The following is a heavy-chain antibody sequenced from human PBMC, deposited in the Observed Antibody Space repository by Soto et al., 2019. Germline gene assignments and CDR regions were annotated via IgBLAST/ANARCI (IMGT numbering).Heavy chain of an antibody. J-gene: IGHJ4*02. CDR3: ARDVSGWYYFDY. CDR1: VFTFSSYW. Sequence: WGSLSLSCSASVFTFSSYWMSWVRQAPGKGLEWVANIKQDGSEKYYVDSVKGRFTISRDNAKNSLYLQMNSLRAEDTAVYYCARDVSGWYYFDYWGQGTLVTVSS. CDR2: IKQDGSEK. V-gene: IGHV3-7*01. D-gene: IGHD6-19*01.